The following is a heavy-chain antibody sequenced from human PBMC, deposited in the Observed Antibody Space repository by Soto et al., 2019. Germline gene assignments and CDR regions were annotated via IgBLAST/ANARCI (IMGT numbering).Heavy chain of an antibody. J-gene: IGHJ4*02. CDR2: IFSGGTT. V-gene: IGHV3-53*01. D-gene: IGHD1-26*01. CDR3: AGAPPGGHNFDC. Sequence: GRSLRLSCAASGFTVTSNYMSWVRQAPGKGLEWVSGIFSGGTTHYADSVKGRFTISRGNSKNRLYLQMSSLRVDDTPVYDGAGAPPGGHNFDCWGQGTLVTVSS. CDR1: GFTVTSNY.